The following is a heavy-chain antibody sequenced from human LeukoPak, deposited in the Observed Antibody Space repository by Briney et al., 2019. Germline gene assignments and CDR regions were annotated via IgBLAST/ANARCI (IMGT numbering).Heavy chain of an antibody. Sequence: PSETLSLTCTVSGGSISSYYWGWIRQPPGKGLEWIGSIYYSGSTYYNPSLKSRVTISVDTSKNQFSLKLSSVTAADTAVYYCASVKDWSACTNGVCYGGGGFDYWGQGTLVTVSS. CDR1: GGSISSYY. CDR3: ASVKDWSACTNGVCYGGGGFDY. J-gene: IGHJ4*02. D-gene: IGHD2-8*01. V-gene: IGHV4-39*07. CDR2: IYYSGST.